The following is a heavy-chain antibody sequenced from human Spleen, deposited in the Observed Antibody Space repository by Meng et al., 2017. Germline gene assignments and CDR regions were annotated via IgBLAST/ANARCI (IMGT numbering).Heavy chain of an antibody. D-gene: IGHD2-21*02. CDR3: AGGAVVTLIFYHAMDV. V-gene: IGHV4-39*07. J-gene: IGHJ6*02. CDR2: INHSGST. CDR1: GGSVRITSHY. Sequence: SETLSLTCTVSGGSVRITSHYWGWIRQPPGKGLEWIGEINHSGSTNYNPSLKSRVTISVDTSKNQFSLKLSSVTAADSAVYYCAGGAVVTLIFYHAMDVWGQGTTVTVSS.